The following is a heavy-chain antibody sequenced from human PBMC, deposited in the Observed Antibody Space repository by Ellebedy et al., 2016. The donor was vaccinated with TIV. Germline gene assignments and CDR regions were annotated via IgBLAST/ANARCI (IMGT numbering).Heavy chain of an antibody. Sequence: SETLSLXXTVSGASISNYSWTWIRQPPAKGLEWMGYFFRGGDTNYNPSLESRVFMSIDTSRNQFSLSLSSVTAADTGLYFCASFDYDVEGYYGLDVWGQGTTVTVSS. CDR2: FFRGGDT. CDR3: ASFDYDVEGYYGLDV. CDR1: GASISNYS. D-gene: IGHD3-16*01. V-gene: IGHV4-59*01. J-gene: IGHJ6*02.